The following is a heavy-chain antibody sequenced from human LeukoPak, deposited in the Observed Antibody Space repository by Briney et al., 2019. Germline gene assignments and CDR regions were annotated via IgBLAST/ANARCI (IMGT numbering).Heavy chain of an antibody. CDR3: AKSIRIAAAEAYFQH. D-gene: IGHD6-13*01. Sequence: GESLKISCKGSGYSFTTYWIGWVRQMPGKGLEWMGIIYPDDSDTRYSPSFQGQVTISADKSISTAYLQWSSLKASDTAMYYCAKSIRIAAAEAYFQHWGQGTLVTVSS. CDR1: GYSFTTYW. J-gene: IGHJ1*01. CDR2: IYPDDSDT. V-gene: IGHV5-51*01.